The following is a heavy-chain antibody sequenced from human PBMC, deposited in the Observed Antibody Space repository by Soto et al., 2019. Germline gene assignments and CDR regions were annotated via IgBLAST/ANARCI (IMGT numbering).Heavy chain of an antibody. CDR1: GFSVRSNY. D-gene: IGHD6-13*01. Sequence: GGSLRLSCAASGFSVRSNYMNWVRQAPGKGLEWVSVIYSDGSIYYVDSVKGRFTISRDNSKSTLYLQMNSLRAEDTAVYYCANARYYSGNWYGVDSWGQGTLVTVSS. V-gene: IGHV3-53*01. CDR3: ANARYYSGNWYGVDS. J-gene: IGHJ4*02. CDR2: IYSDGSI.